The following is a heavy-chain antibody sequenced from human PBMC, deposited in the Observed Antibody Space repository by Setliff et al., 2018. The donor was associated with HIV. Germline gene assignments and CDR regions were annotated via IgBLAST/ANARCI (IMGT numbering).Heavy chain of an antibody. V-gene: IGHV4-59*01. CDR3: ARNRDYYDSSGYYSYYFDY. Sequence: SETLSLTCTVSGGSISSYYWSWIRQPPGKGLEWIGYTHYSGSTNYNPSLKSRVTISVDTSKNQFSLKLSSVTAADTAVYYCARNRDYYDSSGYYSYYFDYWGQGTLVTVSS. CDR2: THYSGST. J-gene: IGHJ4*02. CDR1: GGSISSYY. D-gene: IGHD3-22*01.